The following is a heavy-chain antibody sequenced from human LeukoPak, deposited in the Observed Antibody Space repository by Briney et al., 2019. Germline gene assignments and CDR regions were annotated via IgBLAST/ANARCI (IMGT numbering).Heavy chain of an antibody. J-gene: IGHJ6*02. CDR3: TRDLSGMDV. Sequence: GGSLRLSCAASGFTFSSYGMHWVRQAPGKGLEWVAVIWYDGSNKYYADSVKGRFTISRDNSKNTLYLQMNSLRAEDTAVYYCTRDLSGMDVWGQGTTVTVSS. CDR1: GFTFSSYG. CDR2: IWYDGSNK. V-gene: IGHV3-33*01.